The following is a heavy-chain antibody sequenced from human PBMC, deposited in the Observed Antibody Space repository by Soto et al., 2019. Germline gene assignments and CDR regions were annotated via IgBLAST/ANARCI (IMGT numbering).Heavy chain of an antibody. Sequence: PGESLKISCKGSGYSFTSYWIGWVRQMPGKGLESMGIIYPGDSDTIYSPSFQGQVTISADRSISTAYLQWSSLEASDTAIYYCSRGVDSNTWSLYWGQGTLVTVSS. CDR2: IYPGDSDT. D-gene: IGHD6-13*01. CDR1: GYSFTSYW. J-gene: IGHJ4*02. CDR3: SRGVDSNTWSLY. V-gene: IGHV5-51*01.